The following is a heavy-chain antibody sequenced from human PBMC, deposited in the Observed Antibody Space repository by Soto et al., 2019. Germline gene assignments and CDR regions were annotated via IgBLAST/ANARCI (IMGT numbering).Heavy chain of an antibody. CDR2: IYPADSNA. J-gene: IGHJ6*02. Sequence: PGESLKISCKGSGYSFTSYWIGWVRQMPGKGLEWVAIIYPADSNARYSPSFRGQVTISADKSINTAYLRWSSLKASDSAIYFCARPFGMDVWGQGTTVTVSS. V-gene: IGHV5-51*01. CDR3: ARPFGMDV. CDR1: GYSFTSYW.